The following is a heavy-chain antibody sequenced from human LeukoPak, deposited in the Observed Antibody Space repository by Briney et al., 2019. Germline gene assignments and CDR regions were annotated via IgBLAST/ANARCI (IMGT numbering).Heavy chain of an antibody. V-gene: IGHV4-59*08. J-gene: IGHJ3*02. CDR2: IYYSGST. CDR1: VGSISSYY. D-gene: IGHD6-19*01. Sequence: SETLSLTCSLSVGSISSYYWSWIRQPPGEGLEWIGYIYYSGSTNYNPSLKSRVTMSVDTSKNQFSLKLTSVTAADTAVYYCARLRPVAGYDAFDIWGHGTMVTVSS. CDR3: ARLRPVAGYDAFDI.